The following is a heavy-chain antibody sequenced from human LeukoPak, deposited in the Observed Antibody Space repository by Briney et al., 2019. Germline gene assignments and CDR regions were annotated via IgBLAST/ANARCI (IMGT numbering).Heavy chain of an antibody. V-gene: IGHV3-74*03. CDR1: GFTFSRYW. CDR3: VRDNYRVDY. Sequence: PGGSLRLSCAASGFTFSRYWMQWVRQAPGQGLVWLSHINSDGSSTTYADSVRGRFTTSRDNAKNTLYLQMNSLRAEDTAVYYCVRDNYRVDYWGQGTLVTVSS. D-gene: IGHD1-1*01. J-gene: IGHJ4*02. CDR2: INSDGSST.